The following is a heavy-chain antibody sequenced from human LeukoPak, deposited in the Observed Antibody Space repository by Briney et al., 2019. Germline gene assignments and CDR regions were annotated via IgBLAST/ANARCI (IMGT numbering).Heavy chain of an antibody. J-gene: IGHJ4*02. CDR2: ISYDGSNK. V-gene: IGHV3-30-3*01. Sequence: GGSLRLSCAASGFTFSSYAMPWVRQAPGKGLEWVAVISYDGSNKYYADSVKGRFTISRDNSKNTLYLQMNSLRAEDTAVYYCAKGDSFDFWSGYYGYYFDYWGQGTLVTVSS. D-gene: IGHD3-3*01. CDR3: AKGDSFDFWSGYYGYYFDY. CDR1: GFTFSSYA.